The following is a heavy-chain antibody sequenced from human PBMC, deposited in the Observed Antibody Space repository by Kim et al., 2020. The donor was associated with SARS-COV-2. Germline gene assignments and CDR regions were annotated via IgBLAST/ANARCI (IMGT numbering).Heavy chain of an antibody. CDR2: IDCGNGNT. J-gene: IGHJ4*02. Sequence: ASVKVSCKTSGHFFTRDSIHWVRQAPGQGLEWMGGIDCGNGNTIYSQKFQGRVTFTTDTSASTAYMELSFLRSEDSAVYYCLGGFYFDYWGQGTLATVS. D-gene: IGHD3-16*01. CDR1: GHFFTRDS. CDR3: LGGFYFDY. V-gene: IGHV1-3*01.